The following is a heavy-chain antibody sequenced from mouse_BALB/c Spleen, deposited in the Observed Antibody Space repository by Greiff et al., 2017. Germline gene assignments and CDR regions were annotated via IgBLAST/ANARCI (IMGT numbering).Heavy chain of an antibody. CDR2: ISSGSSTI. CDR1: GFTFSSFG. V-gene: IGHV5-17*02. CDR3: ATSYYYGSSPWFAY. Sequence: EVKLVESGGGLVQPGGSRKLSCAASGFTFSSFGMHWVRQAPEKGLEWVAYISSGSSTIYYADTVKGRFTISRDNPKNTLFLQMTSLRSEDTAMYYCATSYYYGSSPWFAYWGQGTLVTVSA. J-gene: IGHJ3*01. D-gene: IGHD1-1*01.